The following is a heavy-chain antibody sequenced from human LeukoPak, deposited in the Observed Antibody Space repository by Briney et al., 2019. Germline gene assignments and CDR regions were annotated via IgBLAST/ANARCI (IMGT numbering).Heavy chain of an antibody. CDR2: IYSGGST. CDR1: GFTVSSNY. D-gene: IGHD2-15*01. Sequence: GGSLRLSCAASGFTVSSNYMSWVRQAPGKGLEWVSVIYSGGSTYYADSVKGRFTISRDNSKNTLYLQMNSLRAEDAAVYYCARGYLVDDAFDIWGQGTMVTVSS. CDR3: ARGYLVDDAFDI. J-gene: IGHJ3*02. V-gene: IGHV3-53*01.